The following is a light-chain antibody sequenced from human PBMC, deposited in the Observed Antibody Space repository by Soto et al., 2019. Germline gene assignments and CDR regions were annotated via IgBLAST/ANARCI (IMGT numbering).Light chain of an antibody. Sequence: EIVMTQSPVTLSVSPGERATLSCRASQSVRSNLAWYQQKPGQAPSLLIYGAFTWATGIPTRFSGTGSGTEFTLTISSLQSEDFAIYYCQQYNDLPLTFGQGTKV. CDR2: GAF. J-gene: IGKJ1*01. CDR1: QSVRSN. CDR3: QQYNDLPLT. V-gene: IGKV3-15*01.